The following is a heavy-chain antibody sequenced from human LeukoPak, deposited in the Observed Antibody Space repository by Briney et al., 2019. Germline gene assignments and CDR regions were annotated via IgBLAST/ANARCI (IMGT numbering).Heavy chain of an antibody. CDR1: GGSFSGYY. V-gene: IGHV4-31*11. Sequence: SETLSLTCAVYGGSFSGYYWSWIRQHPGKGLEWIGYIYYSGSTYYNPSLKSRVTISVDTSKNQFSLKLSSVTAADTAVYYCAREVGSSADYWGQGTLVTVSS. CDR2: IYYSGST. CDR3: AREVGSSADY. D-gene: IGHD3-10*01. J-gene: IGHJ4*02.